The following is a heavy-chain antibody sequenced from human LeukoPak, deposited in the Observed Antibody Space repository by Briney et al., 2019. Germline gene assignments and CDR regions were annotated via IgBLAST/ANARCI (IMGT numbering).Heavy chain of an antibody. CDR3: ARGPQVGYCSGGSCYFFDY. Sequence: SETLSLTCTVSGGSISSYYWSWIRQPPGKGLEWIGYIYYSGSTNYNPSLKSRVTISIDTSNKQFSLNLSSVTAADTAVYYCARGPQVGYCSGGSCYFFDYWGQGSLVTVSS. CDR2: IYYSGST. CDR1: GGSISSYY. D-gene: IGHD2-15*01. V-gene: IGHV4-59*01. J-gene: IGHJ4*02.